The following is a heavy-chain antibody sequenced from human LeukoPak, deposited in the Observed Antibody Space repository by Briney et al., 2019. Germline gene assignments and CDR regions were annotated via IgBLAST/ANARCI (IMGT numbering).Heavy chain of an antibody. CDR1: GGSISSYY. CDR3: ARSDGYFEYYFDY. CDR2: IYYSGST. J-gene: IGHJ4*02. Sequence: SENLSLTCTVSGGSISSYYWSWIRQPPGKGLEWIGSIYYSGSTYYNPSLKSRVTISVDTSKNQFSLKLSSVTAADTAVYYCARSDGYFEYYFDYWGQGTLVTVSS. V-gene: IGHV4-59*05. D-gene: IGHD3-3*01.